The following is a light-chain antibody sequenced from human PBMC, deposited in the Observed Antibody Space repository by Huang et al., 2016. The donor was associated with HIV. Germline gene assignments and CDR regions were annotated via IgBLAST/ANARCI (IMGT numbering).Light chain of an antibody. CDR2: GAS. CDR3: QQYNKWPPVT. V-gene: IGKV3-15*01. CDR1: QSVSSN. J-gene: IGKJ4*01. Sequence: EIVMTQSPATLSVSPGERATLSCRASQSVSSNLAGYQQKPGQAPRLLIYGASTRATEIPARFSGSGSGTEFTLTISSLQSEDFAVYYCQQYNKWPPVTFGGGTKVEIK.